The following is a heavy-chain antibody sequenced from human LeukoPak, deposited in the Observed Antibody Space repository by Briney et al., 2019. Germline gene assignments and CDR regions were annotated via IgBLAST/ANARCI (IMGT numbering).Heavy chain of an antibody. Sequence: PGGSLRLSCAASGFTFSSYSMNWVLHAPGRGLGGVAFISSSSTYIYYADSVKGRFTISRDNAKNSLYLQMESLRAEDTAVYYCARERGSSWYLGWFDPWGQGTLVSVSS. V-gene: IGHV3-21*01. J-gene: IGHJ5*02. CDR2: ISSSSTYI. CDR3: ARERGSSWYLGWFDP. D-gene: IGHD6-13*01. CDR1: GFTFSSYS.